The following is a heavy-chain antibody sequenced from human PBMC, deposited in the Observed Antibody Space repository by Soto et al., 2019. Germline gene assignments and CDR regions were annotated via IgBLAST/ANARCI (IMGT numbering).Heavy chain of an antibody. Sequence: SVKVSCKAAGGTFSSYAISWVRQAPGQGLEWMGGIIPIFGTANYAQKFQGRVTITADESTSTAYMELSSLRSEDTAVYYCARDSPPDYDFWSGSLYGMDVWGQGTTVTVSS. CDR2: IIPIFGTA. CDR3: ARDSPPDYDFWSGSLYGMDV. J-gene: IGHJ6*02. CDR1: GGTFSSYA. D-gene: IGHD3-3*01. V-gene: IGHV1-69*13.